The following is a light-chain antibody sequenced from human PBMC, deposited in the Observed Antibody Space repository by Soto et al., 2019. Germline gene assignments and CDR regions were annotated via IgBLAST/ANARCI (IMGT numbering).Light chain of an antibody. CDR1: QSVYNNY. V-gene: IGKV3-20*01. CDR2: GAS. Sequence: EIVLTQSPGTLSLSPGERATLSCRASQSVYNNYLAWYQQKPGQTPRLLVNGASNRATGIPDRFSGGGSGTDFTLTISRLEPEDFAVYYCQQYGLPPHSFCQGTRVEIK. J-gene: IGKJ2*01. CDR3: QQYGLPPHS.